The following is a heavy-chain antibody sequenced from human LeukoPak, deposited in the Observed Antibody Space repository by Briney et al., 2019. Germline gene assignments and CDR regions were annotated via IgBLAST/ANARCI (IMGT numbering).Heavy chain of an antibody. D-gene: IGHD1-26*01. V-gene: IGHV4-59*01. J-gene: IGHJ4*02. Sequence: SETLSLTCTVSDASISGYYWSWIRQPPGKGLEWIGSIHFSGSTNYNPSLRSRVTISVDTSKNQLSLKLSSVTAADTAVYYCARDLGGIYFDCWGQGTLVTVSS. CDR3: ARDLGGIYFDC. CDR1: DASISGYY. CDR2: IHFSGST.